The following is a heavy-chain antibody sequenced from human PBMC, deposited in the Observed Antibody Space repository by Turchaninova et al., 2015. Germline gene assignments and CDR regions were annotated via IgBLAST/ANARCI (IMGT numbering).Heavy chain of an antibody. Sequence: VQLVGTGGGLYRPGGSRRLSCAAPGFTFIVYSMTWVSRAPGRGVGGLPSIRRSNDDKHDQITGKGRYTLPRKTTGRSRYRRVTGRGAGDRAGYYCARPQEGNSCSGRWYFDRWGRGTLVTVSS. CDR1: GFTFIVYS. CDR3: ARPQEGNSCSGRWYFDR. J-gene: IGHJ2*01. CDR2: IRRSNDDK. D-gene: IGHD3-10*02. V-gene: IGHV3-21*01.